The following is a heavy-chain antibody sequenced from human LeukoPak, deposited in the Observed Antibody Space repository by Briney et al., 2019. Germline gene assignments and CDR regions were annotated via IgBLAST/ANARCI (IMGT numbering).Heavy chain of an antibody. CDR2: IKEDGGEK. V-gene: IGHV3-7*01. Sequence: GGSLGLSCAASGFTFSNYWMTWVRQAPGKGLEWVAHIKEDGGEKHYVDPVKGRFTISRDNAKNSLYLQMNSLRAEDTAMYYCVRDRGYCSGGTCYALRDYWGQGTLVTVSS. CDR1: GFTFSNYW. D-gene: IGHD2-15*01. J-gene: IGHJ4*02. CDR3: VRDRGYCSGGTCYALRDY.